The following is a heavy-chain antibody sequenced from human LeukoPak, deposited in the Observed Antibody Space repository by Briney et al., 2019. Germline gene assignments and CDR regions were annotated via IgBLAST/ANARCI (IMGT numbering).Heavy chain of an antibody. V-gene: IGHV3-11*01. D-gene: IGHD2-15*01. J-gene: IGHJ5*02. Sequence: GGSLRLSCAASGFTFSDFYMSWIRQAPGKGQEWVSLIGNGAHSIYYADSVKGRFTISRDNAANSVYLQMNSLRVEDTAVYYCARDRSQVFDPWGQGTLVTVSS. CDR2: IGNGAHSI. CDR3: ARDRSQVFDP. CDR1: GFTFSDFY.